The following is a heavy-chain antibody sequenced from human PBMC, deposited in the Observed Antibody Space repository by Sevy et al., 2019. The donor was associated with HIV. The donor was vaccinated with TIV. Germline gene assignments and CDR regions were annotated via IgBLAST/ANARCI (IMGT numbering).Heavy chain of an antibody. D-gene: IGHD6-13*01. CDR1: GFTFSNAW. CDR3: TTETAAGPLAEYYYYYGMDV. Sequence: GGSLRLSCAASGFTFSNAWMSWVRQAPGKGLEWVGRIKSKTDGGTTDYAAPVKGRLTISRDDSKNTLYLQMNSLKTDDTAMYYGTTETAAGPLAEYYYYYGMDVWGQGTTVTVSS. V-gene: IGHV3-15*01. CDR2: IKSKTDGGTT. J-gene: IGHJ6*02.